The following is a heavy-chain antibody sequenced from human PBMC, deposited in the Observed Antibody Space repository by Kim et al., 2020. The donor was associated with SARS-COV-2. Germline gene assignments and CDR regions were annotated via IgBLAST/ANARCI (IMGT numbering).Heavy chain of an antibody. J-gene: IGHJ4*02. CDR2: INHSGST. CDR3: ARRGGDSSSWYVVLWTEGFDY. Sequence: SETLSLTCAVYGGSFSGYYWSWIRQPPGKGLEWIGEINHSGSTNYNPSLKSRVTISVDTSKNQFSLKLSSVTAADTAVYYCARRGGDSSSWYVVLWTEGFDYWGQGTLVTVSS. V-gene: IGHV4-34*01. CDR1: GGSFSGYY. D-gene: IGHD6-13*01.